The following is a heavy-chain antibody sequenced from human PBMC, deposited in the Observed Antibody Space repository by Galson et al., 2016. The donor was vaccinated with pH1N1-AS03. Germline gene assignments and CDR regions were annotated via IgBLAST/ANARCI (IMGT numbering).Heavy chain of an antibody. V-gene: IGHV1-18*01. J-gene: IGHJ4*02. CDR3: ARSGSGSFYEGDF. D-gene: IGHD3-10*01. CDR2: IGTYT. Sequence: SVKVSCKASGYTFTNYGISWVRQAPGQGLEYMGWIGTYTIYAQKLQGRVTMTTDTSTSTAYMELRSLRSDDTAVYYCARSGSGSFYEGDFWGQGTLVSGSS. CDR1: GYTFTNYG.